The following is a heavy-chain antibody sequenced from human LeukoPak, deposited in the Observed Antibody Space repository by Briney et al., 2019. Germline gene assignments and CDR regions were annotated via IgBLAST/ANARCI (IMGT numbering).Heavy chain of an antibody. D-gene: IGHD3-10*01. V-gene: IGHV3-30*03. Sequence: GGSLRLSCAASGFTFSSYSMNWVRQAPGKGLEWVAVISYDGSNKYYADSVKGRFTISRDNSKNTLYLQMNSLRAEDTAVYYCARDRGLVYYYGSGTNYYGMDVWGQGTTVTVSS. CDR3: ARDRGLVYYYGSGTNYYGMDV. J-gene: IGHJ6*02. CDR1: GFTFSSYS. CDR2: ISYDGSNK.